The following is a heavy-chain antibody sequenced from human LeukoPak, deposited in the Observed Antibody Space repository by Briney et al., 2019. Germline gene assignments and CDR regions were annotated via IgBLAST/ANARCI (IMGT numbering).Heavy chain of an antibody. D-gene: IGHD3-10*01. CDR2: FDPEDGET. Sequence: ASVKVSCKVSGYTLTELSMHWVRQAPGKGLEWMGGFDPEDGETIYAQKFQGRVTMTEDTSTDTAYMELSSLRSEDTAVYYCATVGNYYGSGIFDYWGQGTLVTVSS. CDR1: GYTLTELS. J-gene: IGHJ4*02. CDR3: ATVGNYYGSGIFDY. V-gene: IGHV1-24*01.